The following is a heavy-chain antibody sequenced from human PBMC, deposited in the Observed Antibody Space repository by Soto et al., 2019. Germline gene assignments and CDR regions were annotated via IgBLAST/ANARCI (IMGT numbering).Heavy chain of an antibody. CDR2: INPATGAA. Sequence: QLHLVQSGAVVKKPGASVTVSCSASGYPVTAYYMHWVRQAPGRGLEWMGGINPATGAAKYTQTFPGRVPRTRDTSTSTVFMELSGLTSEDPAVFYCARGGGVGVAGSAAFDMWGQGTLVTVSS. J-gene: IGHJ3*02. CDR1: GYPVTAYY. V-gene: IGHV1-2*02. D-gene: IGHD3-3*01. CDR3: ARGGGVGVAGSAAFDM.